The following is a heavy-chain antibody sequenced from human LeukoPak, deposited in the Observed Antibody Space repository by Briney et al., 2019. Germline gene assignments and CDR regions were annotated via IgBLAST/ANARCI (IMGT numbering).Heavy chain of an antibody. Sequence: SETPSLTCAVYGGSFSGYYWSWIRQPPGKGLEWIGEINHSGSTNYNPSLKSRVTISVDTSKNQFSLKLSSVTAADTAVYYCARAYYSSSVDYWGQGTLVTVSS. CDR2: INHSGST. CDR3: ARAYYSSSVDY. D-gene: IGHD6-6*01. CDR1: GGSFSGYY. V-gene: IGHV4-34*01. J-gene: IGHJ4*02.